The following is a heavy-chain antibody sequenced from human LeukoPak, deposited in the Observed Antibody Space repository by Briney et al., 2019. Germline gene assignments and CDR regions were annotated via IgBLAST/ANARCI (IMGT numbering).Heavy chain of an antibody. D-gene: IGHD3-10*02. J-gene: IGHJ4*02. V-gene: IGHV3-74*01. CDR3: ARETRYYVSDY. CDR1: GFTFSSYW. Sequence: WALRLSCAASGFTFSSYWMHWVRQAPGKGLVWVSRINSDGSSTSYADCVKGRFTISRDNAKNTLYLQMNSLRAEDTAVYYCARETRYYVSDYWGQGTLVTVSS. CDR2: INSDGSST.